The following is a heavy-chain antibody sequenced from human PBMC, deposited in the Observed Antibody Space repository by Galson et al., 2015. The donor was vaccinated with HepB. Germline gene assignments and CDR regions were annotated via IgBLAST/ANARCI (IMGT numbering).Heavy chain of an antibody. CDR3: ATVVRFLEWLPTNY. CDR1: GYTLTEFS. J-gene: IGHJ4*02. Sequence: VKVSCKVFGYTLTEFSMHWVRQAPGKVLEWMGRFDPKDGEMIYAQKFQGRITMTGDTSIDTAYMELNSLRSEDTAVYYCATVVRFLEWLPTNYWGQGALVTVSS. CDR2: FDPKDGEM. V-gene: IGHV1-24*01. D-gene: IGHD3-3*01.